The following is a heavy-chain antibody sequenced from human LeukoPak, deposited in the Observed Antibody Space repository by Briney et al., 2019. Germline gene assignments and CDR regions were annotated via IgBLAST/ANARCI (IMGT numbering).Heavy chain of an antibody. CDR1: GASITSSSHY. CDR3: ARMHGYYYALGY. J-gene: IGHJ4*02. CDR2: IYYSGST. Sequence: PSETLSLTCTVSGASITSSSHYWGWIRQPPGKGLECIGSIYYSGSTYYNPSLKSRVTISVDTSKNQFSLKLSSVTAADTAVYYCARMHGYYYALGYWGQGTLVTVSS. D-gene: IGHD5-18*01. V-gene: IGHV4-39*01.